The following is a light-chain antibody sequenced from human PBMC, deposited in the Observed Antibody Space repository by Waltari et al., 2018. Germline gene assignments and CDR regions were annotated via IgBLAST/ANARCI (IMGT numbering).Light chain of an antibody. J-gene: IGLJ1*01. V-gene: IGLV2-8*01. CDR3: SSYAGSNNFV. CDR1: SSAVGGYTS. Sequence: QSALTQPPPASGSPGQSVTISCPGTSSAVGGYTSVSWYQQHPGKAPKLMIYEVSKRPSGVPDRFSGSKSGNTASLTVSGLQAEDEADYYCSSYAGSNNFVFGTGTKVTVL. CDR2: EVS.